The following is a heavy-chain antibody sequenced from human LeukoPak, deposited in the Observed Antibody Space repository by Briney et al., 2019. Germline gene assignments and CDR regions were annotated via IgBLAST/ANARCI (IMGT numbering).Heavy chain of an antibody. J-gene: IGHJ3*02. CDR2: VSSTGSYI. V-gene: IGHV3-21*01. D-gene: IGHD6-19*01. CDR3: ASPSSGQSFDI. CDR1: GFTFSSHS. Sequence: PGGSLRLSCATSGFTFSSHSMNWVRQAPGKGLEWVSAVSSTGSYIYYAGSVKGRFTISRDNAKNSLYLQMNGLRAEDTAVYYCASPSSGQSFDIWGQGTMVTVSS.